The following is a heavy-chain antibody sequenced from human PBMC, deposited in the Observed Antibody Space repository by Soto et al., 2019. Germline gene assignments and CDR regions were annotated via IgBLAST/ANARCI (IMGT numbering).Heavy chain of an antibody. CDR3: ASTRDYFDY. D-gene: IGHD1-1*01. V-gene: IGHV4-31*03. CDR2: IYYSGSS. Sequence: PSETLSLTCTVSGGSISTGGYYWSWIRQHPGKGLEWIGYIYYSGSSSYNLSLKGRLTISVDTSKNQFSLKLSSVTAADTAVYYCASTRDYFDYWGQGILVNVSS. CDR1: GGSISTGGYY. J-gene: IGHJ4*02.